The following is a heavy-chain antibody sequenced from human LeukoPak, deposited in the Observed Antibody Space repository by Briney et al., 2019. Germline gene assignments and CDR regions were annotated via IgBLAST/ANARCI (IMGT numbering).Heavy chain of an antibody. V-gene: IGHV1-2*02. Sequence: ASVKVSCKASGYTFTGYYMHWVRQAPGQGLEWMGWINPNSGGTNYAQKFQGRVTMTRDTSISTAYMELSRLRSDDTAVYYCARGVGGDLIPWYFDLWGRGTLVTVSS. CDR3: ARGVGGDLIPWYFDL. J-gene: IGHJ2*01. CDR2: INPNSGGT. D-gene: IGHD2-21*02. CDR1: GYTFTGYY.